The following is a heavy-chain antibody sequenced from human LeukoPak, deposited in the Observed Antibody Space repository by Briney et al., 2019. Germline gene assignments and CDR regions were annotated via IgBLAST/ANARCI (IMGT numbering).Heavy chain of an antibody. D-gene: IGHD3-22*01. V-gene: IGHV4-38-2*02. Sequence: SETLSLTCTVSGYSISSGYYWGWIRQPPGKGLEWIGNIYHSGSTYYNPSLKSRVTISVDSPENQFSLKLSSVTAADTAVYYCGRPLSYYSDSSGDDAFDIWGQGTMVTVSS. J-gene: IGHJ3*02. CDR3: GRPLSYYSDSSGDDAFDI. CDR2: IYHSGST. CDR1: GYSISSGYY.